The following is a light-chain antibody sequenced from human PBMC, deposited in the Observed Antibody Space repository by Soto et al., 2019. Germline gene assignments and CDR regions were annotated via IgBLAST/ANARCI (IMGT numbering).Light chain of an antibody. Sequence: DIQLTQSPSFLSASVGDRVTITCRASQGISSYLAWYQQKPGKAPKLLIYAASTLQSGVPSRFSGSGSGTEFNLTISSLQAEDFATYYCQHLNSYPRGFTFGPGTKVDIK. V-gene: IGKV1-9*01. CDR2: AAS. J-gene: IGKJ3*01. CDR3: QHLNSYPRGFT. CDR1: QGISSY.